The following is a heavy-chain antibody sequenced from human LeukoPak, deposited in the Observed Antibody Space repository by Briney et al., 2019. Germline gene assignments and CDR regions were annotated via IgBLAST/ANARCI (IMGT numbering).Heavy chain of an antibody. CDR3: TKGGGVHSHSD. D-gene: IGHD2-15*01. V-gene: IGHV3-23*01. J-gene: IGHJ4*02. Sequence: GGSLRLSCAASGFTFSSYGMSWVRQAPGKGLEWVSAISGSGGSTYYADSVKGRFTISRDNSKNTLYLQMNSLRAEDTAVYYCTKGGGVHSHSDWGQGTLVTVSS. CDR2: ISGSGGST. CDR1: GFTFSSYG.